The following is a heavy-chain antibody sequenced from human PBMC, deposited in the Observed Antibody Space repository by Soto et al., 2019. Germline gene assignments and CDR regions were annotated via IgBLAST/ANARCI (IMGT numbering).Heavy chain of an antibody. J-gene: IGHJ3*02. CDR1: GGSISSGGYY. CDR2: IYYSGST. CDR3: ARDSPGYYDSSGYYLGAFDI. Sequence: SETLSLTCTVSGGSISSGGYYWSWIRQHPGKGLEWIGYIYYSGSTYYNPSLKSRVTISVDTSKNQFSLKLGSVTAADTAVYYCARDSPGYYDSSGYYLGAFDIWGQGTMVTVSS. D-gene: IGHD3-22*01. V-gene: IGHV4-31*03.